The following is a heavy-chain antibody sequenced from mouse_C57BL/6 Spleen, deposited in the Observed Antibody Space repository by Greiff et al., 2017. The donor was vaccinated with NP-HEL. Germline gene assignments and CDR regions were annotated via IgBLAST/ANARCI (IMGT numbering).Heavy chain of an antibody. CDR1: GFTFSDYG. J-gene: IGHJ4*01. CDR3: ARGYYDYDGYAMDY. V-gene: IGHV5-17*01. Sequence: EVQLVESGGGLVKPGGSLKLSCAASGFTFSDYGMHWVRQAPEKGLEWVAYISSGSSTIYYADTVKGRFTISRDNAKNTLFLQMTSLRSEDTAMYYCARGYYDYDGYAMDYWGQGTSVTVSS. CDR2: ISSGSSTI. D-gene: IGHD2-4*01.